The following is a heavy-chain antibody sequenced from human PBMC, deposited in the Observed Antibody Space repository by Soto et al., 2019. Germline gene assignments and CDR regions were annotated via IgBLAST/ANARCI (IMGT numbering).Heavy chain of an antibody. J-gene: IGHJ6*02. V-gene: IGHV3-9*01. CDR3: AKDHRDGYNYYYYGMDV. Sequence: GGSLRLSCAASGFTFDDYAMHWVRQAPGKGPEWVSGISWNSGSIGYADSVKGRFTISRDNAKNSLYLQMNSLRAEDTALYYYAKDHRDGYNYYYYGMDVWGQGTTVTVSS. CDR2: ISWNSGSI. CDR1: GFTFDDYA. D-gene: IGHD5-12*01.